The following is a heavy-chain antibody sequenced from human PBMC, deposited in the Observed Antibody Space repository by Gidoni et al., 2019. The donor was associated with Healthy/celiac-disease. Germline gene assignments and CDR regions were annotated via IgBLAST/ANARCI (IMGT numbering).Heavy chain of an antibody. J-gene: IGHJ4*02. Sequence: QVHLVQSGAEVKKPGSSVQVSCKASGGTFSNYAISWVRQAPGQGLEWMGRIIPILGIANYAQKFQGRVTITADKFTSTAYMELSSLRSEDTAVYYCASTLVDYWGQGTLVTVSS. CDR3: ASTLVDY. V-gene: IGHV1-69*04. CDR2: IIPILGIA. CDR1: GGTFSNYA.